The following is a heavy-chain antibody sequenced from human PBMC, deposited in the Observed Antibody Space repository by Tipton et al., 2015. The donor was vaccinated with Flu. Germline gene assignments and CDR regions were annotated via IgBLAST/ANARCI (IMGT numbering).Heavy chain of an antibody. CDR2: IFHSGNT. D-gene: IGHD4-11*01. V-gene: IGHV4-38-2*02. CDR3: ARRDYSNYVSDPKNWFDP. CDR1: GYSIRSSNYY. J-gene: IGHJ5*02. Sequence: TLSLTCSVSGYSIRSSNYYWGWIRQPPGKGLEWIGNIFHSGNTYHNPSLKSRVTMSLDTSKNQFSLKMRSVTAADMAVYYCARRDYSNYVSDPKNWFDPWGQGTLVTVSS.